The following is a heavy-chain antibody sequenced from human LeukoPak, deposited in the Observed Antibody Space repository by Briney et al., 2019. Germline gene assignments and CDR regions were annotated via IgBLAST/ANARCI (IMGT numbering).Heavy chain of an antibody. J-gene: IGHJ4*02. V-gene: IGHV4-31*03. D-gene: IGHD2-2*01. Sequence: ASETLSLTCTVSGGSISSGGYYWSWIRQHPGKGLEWIGYIYYSVSTYCNPSLKSRVTISVDTSKNQFSLKLSSVTAADTAVYYCARGKENIVVVPALGFDYWGQGTLVTVSS. CDR2: IYYSVST. CDR3: ARGKENIVVVPALGFDY. CDR1: GGSISSGGYY.